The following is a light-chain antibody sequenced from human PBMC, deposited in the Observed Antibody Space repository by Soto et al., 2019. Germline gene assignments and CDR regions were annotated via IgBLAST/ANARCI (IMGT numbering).Light chain of an antibody. V-gene: IGLV2-14*01. CDR2: EVT. CDR3: SSYTNINTRACV. Sequence: QSALXQPASVSGSPGQSITISCTGTSGDIGSYNRVSWYQQHPGKAPKLIIYEVTDRPSGVSNRFSGSKSGNTASLTISGLQAEDEAEYYCSSYTNINTRACVFGTGTKV. CDR1: SGDIGSYNR. J-gene: IGLJ1*01.